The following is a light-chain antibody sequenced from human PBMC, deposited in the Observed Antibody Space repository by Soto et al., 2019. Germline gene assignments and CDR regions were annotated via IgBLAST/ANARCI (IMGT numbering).Light chain of an antibody. CDR3: CSYAGTIVL. Sequence: QSALTQPRSVSGSPGQSVTISCTGTSSDVGRYNYVSWYQQHPGKAPKVVIYEVSNRPSGVPDRFFGSKSGNTASLTISGIQDEDEADYCCCSYAGTIVLFGGGTKLTVL. J-gene: IGLJ2*01. CDR2: EVS. V-gene: IGLV2-11*01. CDR1: SSDVGRYNY.